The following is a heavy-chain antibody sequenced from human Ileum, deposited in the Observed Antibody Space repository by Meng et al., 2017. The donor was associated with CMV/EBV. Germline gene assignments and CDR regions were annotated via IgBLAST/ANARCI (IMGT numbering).Heavy chain of an antibody. D-gene: IGHD1-26*01. V-gene: IGHV1-2*02. CDR2: INPDNGDT. Sequence: FCKASGYGFNHYYVHWFRQAPGQGLEWVGYINPDNGDTRYSQKFQGSLSLTRDTSVSTAYLELSRLTSDDTALYFCAIPRGVGATNYWGQGTLVTVSS. J-gene: IGHJ4*02. CDR3: AIPRGVGATNY. CDR1: GYGFNHYY.